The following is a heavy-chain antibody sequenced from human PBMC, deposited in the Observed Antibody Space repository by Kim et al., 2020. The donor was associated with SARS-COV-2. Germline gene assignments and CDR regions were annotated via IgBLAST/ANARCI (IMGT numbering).Heavy chain of an antibody. CDR2: ISAYNGNT. CDR3: ARDRRYNWNYADDY. D-gene: IGHD1-7*01. Sequence: ASVKVSCKASGYTFTSYGISWVRQAPGQGLEWMGWISAYNGNTNYAQKLQGRVTMTTDTSTSTAYMELRSLRSDDTAVYYCARDRRYNWNYADDYWGQGTLVTVSS. J-gene: IGHJ4*02. CDR1: GYTFTSYG. V-gene: IGHV1-18*01.